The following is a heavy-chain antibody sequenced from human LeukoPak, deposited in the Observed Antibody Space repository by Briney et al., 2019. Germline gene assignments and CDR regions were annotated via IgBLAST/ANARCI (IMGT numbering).Heavy chain of an antibody. J-gene: IGHJ4*02. V-gene: IGHV1-2*02. CDR3: ARASGIAAAGLPY. CDR1: GYTFTGYY. CDR2: INPNSGGT. D-gene: IGHD6-13*01. Sequence: APVKVSCKASGYTFTGYYMHWVRQAPGQGLEWMGWINPNSGGTNYAQKFQGRVTMTRDTSISTAYMELSRLRSDDTAVYYCARASGIAAAGLPYWGQGTLVTVSS.